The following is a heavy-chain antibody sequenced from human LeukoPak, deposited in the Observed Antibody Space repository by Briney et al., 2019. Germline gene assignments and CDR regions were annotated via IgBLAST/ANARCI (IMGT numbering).Heavy chain of an antibody. D-gene: IGHD3-16*01. V-gene: IGHV1-8*02. CDR2: MNPNSGNT. J-gene: IGHJ6*03. Sequence: ASVKVSCKASGYTFTGYYMHWVRQAPGQGLEWMGWMNPNSGNTGYAQKFQGRVTMTRNTSISTAYMELSSLRSEDTAVYYCAVGDDYYYYMDVWGKGTTVTISS. CDR3: AVGDDYYYYMDV. CDR1: GYTFTGYY.